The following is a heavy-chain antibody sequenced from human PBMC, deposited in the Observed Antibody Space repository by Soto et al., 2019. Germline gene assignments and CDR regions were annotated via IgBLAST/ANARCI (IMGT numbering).Heavy chain of an antibody. CDR1: GLTFSTYG. V-gene: IGHV3-21*01. Sequence: EVQLVESGGGLVKPGGSLRLSCAASGLTFSTYGMNWVRQAPGKGLEWVSSISSGGEYLDYADSVKGRLTISRDYAKNALYLQLDSLRVEDTAVYYCATDGAAGAVMVVGGQGTTVTVSS. J-gene: IGHJ6*02. CDR3: ATDGAAGAVMVV. CDR2: ISSGGEYL. D-gene: IGHD6-13*01.